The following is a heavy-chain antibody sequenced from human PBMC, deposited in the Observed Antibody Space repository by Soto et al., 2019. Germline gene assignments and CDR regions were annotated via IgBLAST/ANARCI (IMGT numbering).Heavy chain of an antibody. Sequence: GGSLRLSCAASGFTFSSYWIHWVRQAPGKGLVWVSRINSDGSSTTYADSVKGRFTISRDNAKNTLYLQMTSLRAEDTAVYYCARNSKEDVPAALDYWGQGTLVTVSS. CDR1: GFTFSSYW. CDR3: ARNSKEDVPAALDY. CDR2: INSDGSST. D-gene: IGHD2-2*01. J-gene: IGHJ4*02. V-gene: IGHV3-74*01.